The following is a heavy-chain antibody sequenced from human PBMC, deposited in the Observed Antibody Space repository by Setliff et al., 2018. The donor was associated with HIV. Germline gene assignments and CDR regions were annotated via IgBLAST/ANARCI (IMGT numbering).Heavy chain of an antibody. CDR3: ARDWEPAVSIDCFDP. CDR2: ISAYNGYT. CDR1: GGSFSSYD. Sequence: ASVKVSCKASGGSFSSYDISWVRQAPGQGLEWMGWISAYNGYTNYAQKFQGRVTMTTDTSTSTAYMELSSLRSDDTAMYYCARDWEPAVSIDCFDPWGQGTLVTVSS. V-gene: IGHV1-18*01. J-gene: IGHJ5*02. D-gene: IGHD3-3*02.